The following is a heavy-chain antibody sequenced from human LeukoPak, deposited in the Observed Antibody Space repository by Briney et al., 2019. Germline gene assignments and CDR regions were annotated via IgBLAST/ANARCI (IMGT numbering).Heavy chain of an antibody. CDR3: ARDPAVAGSDDYFDY. V-gene: IGHV3-48*03. CDR2: ISSSGSTI. J-gene: IGHJ4*02. D-gene: IGHD6-19*01. Sequence: GGSLRLSCAASGFTFSNYEMNWVRQAPGKGLEWVSYISSSGSTIYYADSLKGRFTISRDNAKNSLYLQMNSLRAEGTAIYYCARDPAVAGSDDYFDYWGQGTLVTVSS. CDR1: GFTFSNYE.